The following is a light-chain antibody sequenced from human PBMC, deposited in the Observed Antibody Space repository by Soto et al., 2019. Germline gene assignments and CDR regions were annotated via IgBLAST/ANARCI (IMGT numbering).Light chain of an antibody. V-gene: IGKV3-20*01. CDR3: QQFGSYT. J-gene: IGKJ3*01. CDR1: QSVSSSS. CDR2: GAS. Sequence: EIVLTQSPGTLSLSPGERATLSCRASQSVSSSSLAWYQQKPAQAPRLLIYGASSRATGIPDRFSGSGSATDFTLTISRLEPEDFAVYYCQQFGSYTFGPGTKVDIK.